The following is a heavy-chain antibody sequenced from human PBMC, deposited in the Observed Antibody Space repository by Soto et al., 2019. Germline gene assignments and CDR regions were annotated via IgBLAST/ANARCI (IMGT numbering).Heavy chain of an antibody. J-gene: IGHJ4*02. CDR2: IYHSGST. Sequence: QLQLQESGSGLVKPSQTLSLTCAVSGGSISSGGYSWSWIRQPPGKGLEWIGYIYHSGSTYYNPYHKRRVTISVDRSKKQVSLKLSSVTAADTAVYYCAAGGVLPRYYWGQGTLVTVSS. CDR1: GGSISSGGYS. V-gene: IGHV4-30-2*01. CDR3: AAGGVLPRYY. D-gene: IGHD2-15*01.